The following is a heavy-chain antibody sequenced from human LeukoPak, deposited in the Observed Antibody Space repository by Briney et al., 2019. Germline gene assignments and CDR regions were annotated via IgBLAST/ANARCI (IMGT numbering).Heavy chain of an antibody. J-gene: IGHJ4*02. CDR1: GGSFSGYY. V-gene: IGHV4-34*01. CDR2: INHSGST. Sequence: SETLSLTCAVYGGSFSGYYWSWIRQPLGKGLEWIGEINHSGSTNYNPSLKSRVTISVDTSKNQFSLKLSSVTAADTAVYYCAAGINFDYWGQGTLVTVSS. D-gene: IGHD6-13*01. CDR3: AAGINFDY.